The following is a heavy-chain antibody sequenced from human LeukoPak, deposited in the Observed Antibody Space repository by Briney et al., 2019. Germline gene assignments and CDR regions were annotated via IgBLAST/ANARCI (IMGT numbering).Heavy chain of an antibody. D-gene: IGHD6-19*01. CDR2: INWNGGST. V-gene: IGHV3-20*01. CDR3: ATDLNAGYSSGWGL. CDR1: GFTFDDYG. Sequence: PGGSLRLSCAASGFTFDDYGMSWVRQAPGRGLEWVSGINWNGGSTGYADSVKGRFTISRDNAKNSLYLQMNSLRAEDTALYHCATDLNAGYSSGWGLWGQGTLVTVSS. J-gene: IGHJ4*02.